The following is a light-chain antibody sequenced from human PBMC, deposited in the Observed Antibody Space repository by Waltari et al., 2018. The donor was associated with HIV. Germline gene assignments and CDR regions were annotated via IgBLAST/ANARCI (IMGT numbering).Light chain of an antibody. CDR1: QGISTW. J-gene: IGKJ4*01. CDR3: QQTNGFLLT. Sequence: DIQMTQSPRFMSAFVGDRVTITCRASQGISTWLAWYQQKPGKVPQLLIHGASSLHSGVPSRFNGSGSWTQFSLTISSLQSEDFATYYCQQTNGFLLTFGGGTTVE. CDR2: GAS. V-gene: IGKV1-12*01.